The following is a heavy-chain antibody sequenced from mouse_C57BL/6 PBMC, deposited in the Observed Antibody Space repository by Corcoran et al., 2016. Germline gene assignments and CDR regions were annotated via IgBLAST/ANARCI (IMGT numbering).Heavy chain of an antibody. D-gene: IGHD1-1*01. V-gene: IGHV1-26*01. CDR3: ARFPHYYGSSYWYFDV. Sequence: EVQLQQSGPELVKPGASVKISCKASGYTFTDYYMNWVKQSHGKSLEWIGDINPNNGGTSYNQKFKGKATLTVDKSSSTAYMELRSLTSEDSAVYYCARFPHYYGSSYWYFDVWGTGTTVTVSS. CDR2: INPNNGGT. J-gene: IGHJ1*03. CDR1: GYTFTDYY.